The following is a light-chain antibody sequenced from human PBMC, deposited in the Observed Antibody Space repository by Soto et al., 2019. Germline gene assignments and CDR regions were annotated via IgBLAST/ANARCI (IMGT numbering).Light chain of an antibody. V-gene: IGKV1-39*01. CDR3: QQSFSSPLT. CDR2: SAS. J-gene: IGKJ4*01. CDR1: LGISNY. Sequence: DIQMTQSPSSLSASVGDTVTIACRASLGISNYLNWYQQRRGQPLRLLIFSASSLQSGVPSRFSGSGSGTQFTLTITSLQYEDFATYFCQQSFSSPLTFGGGTRV.